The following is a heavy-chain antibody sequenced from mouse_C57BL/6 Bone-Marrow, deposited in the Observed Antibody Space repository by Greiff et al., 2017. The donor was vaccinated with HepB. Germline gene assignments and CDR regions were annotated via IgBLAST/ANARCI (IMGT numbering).Heavy chain of an antibody. Sequence: EVQLVESGPGLVKPSQSLSLTCSVTGYSITSGYYWNWIRQFPGNKLEWMGYISYDGSNNYNPSLKNRISITRDTSKNQFFLKLNSVTTEDTATYYCARLRDYDRAMDYWGQGTSVTVSS. CDR3: ARLRDYDRAMDY. CDR2: ISYDGSN. J-gene: IGHJ4*01. V-gene: IGHV3-6*01. D-gene: IGHD2-4*01. CDR1: GYSITSGYY.